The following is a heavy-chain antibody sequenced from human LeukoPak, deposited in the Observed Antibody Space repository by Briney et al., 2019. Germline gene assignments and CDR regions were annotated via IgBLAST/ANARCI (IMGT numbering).Heavy chain of an antibody. Sequence: PGGSLRLSCEASGFTITNAWMSWVRQAPGKGLEWVANIKQDGSDKYYVDSVKGRFTISRDNAKNSLYLQMNSLRAEDTAVYYCARDGRGYCSSTSCYTGPNFDYWGQGTLVTVSS. V-gene: IGHV3-7*01. CDR1: GFTITNAW. D-gene: IGHD2-2*02. J-gene: IGHJ4*02. CDR2: IKQDGSDK. CDR3: ARDGRGYCSSTSCYTGPNFDY.